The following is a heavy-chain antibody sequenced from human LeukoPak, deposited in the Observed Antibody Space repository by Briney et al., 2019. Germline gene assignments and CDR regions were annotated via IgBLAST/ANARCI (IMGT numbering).Heavy chain of an antibody. Sequence: GGSLRLSCAASGFTFSNYGMSWVRQAPGKGVEWVSAITGSGSSTYYADSVKGRFTISRDNSKSTLYLQMNSLRAEDTAVYYCAKNIGGFDYWGQGTLVTVSS. CDR1: GFTFSNYG. V-gene: IGHV3-23*01. J-gene: IGHJ4*02. D-gene: IGHD4-23*01. CDR2: ITGSGSST. CDR3: AKNIGGFDY.